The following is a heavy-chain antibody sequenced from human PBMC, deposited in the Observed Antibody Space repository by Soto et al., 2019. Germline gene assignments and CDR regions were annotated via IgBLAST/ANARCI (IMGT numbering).Heavy chain of an antibody. V-gene: IGHV3-23*01. J-gene: IGHJ4*02. Sequence: PGGSLRLSCAVSGFTFSNYAISWVRQAPGKGLEWVSIISGGGDTSYYADSVKGRFTISRDNSRNTLYLQMNSLRAGDSAKYYCAKEGTSGLCYFDYWGPGTLVTVSS. D-gene: IGHD6-19*01. CDR2: ISGGGDTS. CDR3: AKEGTSGLCYFDY. CDR1: GFTFSNYA.